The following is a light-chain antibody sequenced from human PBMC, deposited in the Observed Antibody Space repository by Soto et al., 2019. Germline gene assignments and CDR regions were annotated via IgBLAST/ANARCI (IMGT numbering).Light chain of an antibody. V-gene: IGLV1-40*01. J-gene: IGLJ1*01. CDR2: GNN. CDR1: SSNIGAGYD. Sequence: QSVLTQPPSMSVAPGQRVTISCTGSSSNIGAGYDVHWYQQLPGKAPRLLIFGNNNRPSRVPDRFSGSKSGTSASLAITGLQAEDEADYYCQSHDNSLSDPYVFGTGTKVTVL. CDR3: QSHDNSLSDPYV.